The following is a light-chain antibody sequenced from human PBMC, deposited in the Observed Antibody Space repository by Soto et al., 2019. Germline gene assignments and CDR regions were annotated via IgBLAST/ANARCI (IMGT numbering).Light chain of an antibody. V-gene: IGKV1-39*01. CDR3: QQSYSTPPT. Sequence: DIPMTQSPSSLSASVGDRVTITCRASQSISSYLNWYQQKPGKAPKLLIYAASSLQSGVPSRFSGSGSGTDFTLTISSLQPEDFATYYCQQSYSTPPTFGQGTQLEIK. CDR1: QSISSY. J-gene: IGKJ5*01. CDR2: AAS.